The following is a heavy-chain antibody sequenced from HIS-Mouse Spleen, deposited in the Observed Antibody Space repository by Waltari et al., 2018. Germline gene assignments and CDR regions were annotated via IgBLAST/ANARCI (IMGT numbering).Heavy chain of an antibody. D-gene: IGHD3-16*01. V-gene: IGHV4-34*01. CDR2: INQSGST. Sequence: QVQLQQWGAGLLKPSETLSLTCAVYGGSFSGYYWSWIRQPPGKGLEWIGEINQSGSTNANPALKRRVTISVDTSKNQFSLKLSSVTAADTAVYYCARVRIGDPSYWYFDLWGRGTLVTVSS. CDR1: GGSFSGYY. CDR3: ARVRIGDPSYWYFDL. J-gene: IGHJ2*01.